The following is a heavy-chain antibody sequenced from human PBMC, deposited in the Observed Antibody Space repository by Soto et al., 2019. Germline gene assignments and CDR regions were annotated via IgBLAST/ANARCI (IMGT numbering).Heavy chain of an antibody. Sequence: VPMRLSCAASGLSFSSDARSWISKTTGKGLEWVSAISGSGGSTYYADSVKGRFTISRDNSKNTLYLQMNSLRAEDTAVYYCAKDLSRYYDFWSGYQYNAFDIWGQGTMVTVSS. D-gene: IGHD3-3*01. CDR1: GLSFSSDA. CDR3: AKDLSRYYDFWSGYQYNAFDI. J-gene: IGHJ3*02. V-gene: IGHV3-23*01. CDR2: ISGSGGST.